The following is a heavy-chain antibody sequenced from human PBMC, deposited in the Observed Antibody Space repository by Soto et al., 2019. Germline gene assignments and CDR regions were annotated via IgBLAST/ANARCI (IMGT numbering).Heavy chain of an antibody. CDR2: IIPILSMS. Sequence: QVQLVQSGAEVKNPGSSVRVSCKASGGTFSSYTLNWVRQAPGQGLEWMGRIIPILSMSTYAQKFQGRVSIIADKSTTTAYMTLSSLRSDYTAIYYCARSYGSGSRPFDYWGQGTPVTVSS. J-gene: IGHJ4*02. D-gene: IGHD3-10*01. V-gene: IGHV1-69*02. CDR3: ARSYGSGSRPFDY. CDR1: GGTFSSYT.